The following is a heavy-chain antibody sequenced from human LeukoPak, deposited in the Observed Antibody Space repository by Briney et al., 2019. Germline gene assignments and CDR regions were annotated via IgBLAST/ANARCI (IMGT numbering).Heavy chain of an antibody. D-gene: IGHD6-19*01. Sequence: PGGSLRLSCAASGFTFTNAWMSWVRQAPGKGLEWVGRVKSKTDGGTTDYAAPVKGRFTISRDDSKSTLFLQMNSLKTEDTAVYYCTGTYSSAWPGIDYWGRGTLVTVSS. CDR1: GFTFTNAW. CDR3: TGTYSSAWPGIDY. J-gene: IGHJ4*02. V-gene: IGHV3-15*01. CDR2: VKSKTDGGTT.